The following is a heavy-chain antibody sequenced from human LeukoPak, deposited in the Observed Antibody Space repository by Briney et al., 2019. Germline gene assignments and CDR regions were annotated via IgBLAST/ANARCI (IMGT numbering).Heavy chain of an antibody. Sequence: PGGSLRLSCAASGFNFNKYAMLWVRQAPGRRLEWVAGISYDGNNKYYADSVKGRFTISRDNSKNTLYLQMNTLRAEDTAMYYCTKTGGPWDWGQGTLVTVSS. CDR1: GFNFNKYA. CDR3: TKTGGPWD. V-gene: IGHV3-30-3*02. CDR2: ISYDGNNK. J-gene: IGHJ4*02. D-gene: IGHD7-27*01.